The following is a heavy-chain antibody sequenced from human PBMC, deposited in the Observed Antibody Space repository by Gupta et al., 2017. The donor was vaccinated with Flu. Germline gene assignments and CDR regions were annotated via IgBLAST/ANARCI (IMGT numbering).Heavy chain of an antibody. V-gene: IGHV1-2*06. CDR3: AREKYCSTTSCYRWFDP. Sequence: PGQGLEWMERINPHSGGTNYEQKFQSRVTMTRDTSISTAYMELSRLRSDDTAVYYCAREKYCSTTSCYRWFDPWGQGTLVTVSS. J-gene: IGHJ5*02. CDR2: INPHSGGT. D-gene: IGHD2-2*02.